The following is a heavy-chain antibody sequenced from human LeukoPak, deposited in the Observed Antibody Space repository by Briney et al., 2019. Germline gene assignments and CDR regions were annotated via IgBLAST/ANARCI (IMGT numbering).Heavy chain of an antibody. CDR3: ARGPRCTSCYTTYCYYYYMDV. CDR2: ISSSSSYI. D-gene: IGHD2-2*02. J-gene: IGHJ6*03. CDR1: GFTFSSYS. Sequence: GGSLRLSCAASGFTFSSYSMNWVRQAPGKGLEWVSSISSSSSYIYYADSVKGRFTISRDNAKNSLYLQMNSLRAEDTAVYYCARGPRCTSCYTTYCYYYYMDVWGKGTTVTVSS. V-gene: IGHV3-21*01.